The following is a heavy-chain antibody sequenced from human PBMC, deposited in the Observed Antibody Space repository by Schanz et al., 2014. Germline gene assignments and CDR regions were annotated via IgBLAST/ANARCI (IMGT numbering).Heavy chain of an antibody. J-gene: IGHJ6*02. CDR2: IIPILDKT. CDR1: GGTFSSST. V-gene: IGHV1-69*08. D-gene: IGHD3-9*01. Sequence: QVQLVQSGAEVKKPGSSVTVSFKASGGTFSSSTLTWVRQAPEQGLEWMGRIIPILDKTNYAQKFQGRVTMTADKSTSTVYMEVSGLRSEDTAVYYCAKVDRTRYYAMDVWGQGTTVTVS. CDR3: AKVDRTRYYAMDV.